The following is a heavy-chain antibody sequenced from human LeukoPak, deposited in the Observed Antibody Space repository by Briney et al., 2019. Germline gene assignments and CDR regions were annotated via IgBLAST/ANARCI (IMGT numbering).Heavy chain of an antibody. D-gene: IGHD3-9*01. CDR2: ISGSSTNT. V-gene: IGHV3-11*03. CDR1: GFTFSDYC. Sequence: GGSLRLSCAASGFTFSDYCMSWIRQAPGKGLEWVSYISGSSTNTNYADAVKGRFTISRDNAKNSLYLQMTSLRAEDTAVYYCVPSPESLTPPDYWGQGTLVTVSS. J-gene: IGHJ4*02. CDR3: VPSPESLTPPDY.